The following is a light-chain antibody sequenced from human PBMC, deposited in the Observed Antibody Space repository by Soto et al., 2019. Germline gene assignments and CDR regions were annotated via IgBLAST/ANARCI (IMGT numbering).Light chain of an antibody. CDR2: DAS. CDR3: QQRSNWPPT. J-gene: IGKJ4*01. V-gene: IGKV3-11*01. CDR1: QSVSSY. Sequence: EIVLTQSPATLSLSPGERATLSCRASQSVSSYLAWYQQKPGQAPRLLIYDASNSATGIPARFSGSGSGTDFTLTISSLEPEDFAVYYGQQRSNWPPTFGGGTKVEIK.